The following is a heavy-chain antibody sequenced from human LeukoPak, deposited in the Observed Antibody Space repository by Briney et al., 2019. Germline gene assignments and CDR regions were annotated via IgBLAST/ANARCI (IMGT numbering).Heavy chain of an antibody. CDR2: INSEGSTT. Sequence: GGSLRLSCAASGFTFRSSWMHWVHQVPGKGLVWVSRINSEGSTTGYADSVKGRFTISRDNAKNTLYLQMNSLRAEDTAVYYCARAVYSYGAPFDYWGQGTLVTVSS. CDR1: GFTFRSSW. D-gene: IGHD5-18*01. V-gene: IGHV3-74*01. J-gene: IGHJ4*02. CDR3: ARAVYSYGAPFDY.